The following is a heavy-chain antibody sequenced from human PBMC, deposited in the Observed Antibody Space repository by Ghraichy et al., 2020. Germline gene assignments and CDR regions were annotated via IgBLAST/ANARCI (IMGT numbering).Heavy chain of an antibody. CDR1: GFTFSNYW. CDR3: ARDRGDCSSTSCFDVFDI. D-gene: IGHD2-2*01. V-gene: IGHV3-7*01. J-gene: IGHJ3*02. CDR2: IKKDESDK. Sequence: GGYLRLSCAASGFTFSNYWMSWVRQAPGKGLEWVANIKKDESDKYYVDSVKGRFTISRDNARNSLYLEMNNLRAEDTAAYYCARDRGDCSSTSCFDVFDIWGQGTTVTVSS.